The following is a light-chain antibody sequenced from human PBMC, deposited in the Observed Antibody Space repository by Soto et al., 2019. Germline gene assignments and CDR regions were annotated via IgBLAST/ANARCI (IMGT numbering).Light chain of an antibody. CDR3: QQYNSYSPYT. CDR2: KAS. Sequence: DIQMTQSPSTLSASVGDRVTITCRASQSISSWLAWYQQKPGKAPKLLIYKASSLESGVPSRFSGSASETEFTLTISSLQPDDFATYYCQQYNSYSPYTFGQGTKLEIK. V-gene: IGKV1-5*03. J-gene: IGKJ2*01. CDR1: QSISSW.